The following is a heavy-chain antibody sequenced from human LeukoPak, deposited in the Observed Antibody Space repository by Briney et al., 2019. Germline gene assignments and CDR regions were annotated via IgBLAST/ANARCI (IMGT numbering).Heavy chain of an antibody. J-gene: IGHJ5*02. CDR1: GYSISSDYH. CDR3: ARTLYCSGATCFSPELLDT. CDR2: MFHGGNT. V-gene: IGHV4-38-2*01. Sequence: PSETLSLTCAVSGYSISSDYHWGWVRQPPGKGPVWIGSMFHGGNTYCNPSLKSRVTMSIDTSMNQFSLNLTSVTAADTAVYFCARTLYCSGATCFSPELLDTWGQGTLVTVSS. D-gene: IGHD2-15*01.